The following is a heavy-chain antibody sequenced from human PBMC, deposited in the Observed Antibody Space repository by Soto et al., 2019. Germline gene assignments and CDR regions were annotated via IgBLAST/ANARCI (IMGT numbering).Heavy chain of an antibody. CDR3: ARGVLAHSPYYYYYYGMDV. CDR1: GYPFTSYY. Sequence: XSVKVSCNASGYPFTSYYMHWVRQAPGQGLEWMGIINPSGGSTSYAQKFQGRVTMTRDTSTSTVYMELSSLRSEDTAVYYCARGVLAHSPYYYYYYGMDVWGQGTTVTVSS. V-gene: IGHV1-46*01. J-gene: IGHJ6*02. D-gene: IGHD3-3*02. CDR2: INPSGGST.